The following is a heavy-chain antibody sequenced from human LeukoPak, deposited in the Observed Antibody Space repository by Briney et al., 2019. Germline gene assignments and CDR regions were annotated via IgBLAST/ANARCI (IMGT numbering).Heavy chain of an antibody. CDR1: GLTVSRNY. CDR3: ARVGGH. V-gene: IGHV3-53*01. J-gene: IGHJ4*02. D-gene: IGHD3-10*01. Sequence: PGGSLRLSCAASGLTVSRNYMSWVRQAPGKGLESVSVIYSGGSTYYADSVRGRFTIPRDNSKNTLYLQMNSLRVEDTAVYYCARVGGHWGQGTLVTVSS. CDR2: IYSGGST.